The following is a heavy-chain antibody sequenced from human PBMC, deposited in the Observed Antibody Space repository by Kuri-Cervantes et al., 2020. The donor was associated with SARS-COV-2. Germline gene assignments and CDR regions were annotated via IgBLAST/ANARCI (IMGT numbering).Heavy chain of an antibody. J-gene: IGHJ5*02. CDR3: ARLGFSSGYSYGSGNWFDP. CDR2: ISYSRST. D-gene: IGHD5-18*01. Sequence: SETLSLPCTVSGGSIRSSSYYWAWIRQPPGKGLEWFGSISYSRSTYYNPSLKSRVTISVDTSKNQFSLQLSSVTAADTAVYYCARLGFSSGYSYGSGNWFDPWGQGTLVTVSS. CDR1: GGSIRSSSYY. V-gene: IGHV4-39*01.